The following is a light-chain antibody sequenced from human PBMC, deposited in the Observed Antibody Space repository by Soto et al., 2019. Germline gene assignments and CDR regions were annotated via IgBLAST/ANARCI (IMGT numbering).Light chain of an antibody. CDR3: CSYAGSSTPLI. CDR1: SSDVGSYNL. J-gene: IGLJ1*01. Sequence: QSVLTQPASVSGSPGQSITISCTGTSSDVGSYNLVSWYQQHPGKAPKLMIYEVSKRPSGVSNRFSGSKSGNTASLTISGLQAEYESDYYCCSYAGSSTPLILGPGTKLTVL. V-gene: IGLV2-23*02. CDR2: EVS.